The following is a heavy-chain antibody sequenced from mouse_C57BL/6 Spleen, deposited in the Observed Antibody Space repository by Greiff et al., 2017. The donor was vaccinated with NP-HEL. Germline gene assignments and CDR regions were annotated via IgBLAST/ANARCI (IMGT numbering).Heavy chain of an antibody. Sequence: QVQLKQSGPELVKPGASVKISCKASGYAFSSSWMNWVKQRPGKGLEWIGRIYPGDGDTNYNGKFKGKATLTADKSSSTAYMQLSSLTSEDSAVYFCARCLYYGNYWYFDVWGTGTTVTVSS. J-gene: IGHJ1*03. CDR1: GYAFSSSW. V-gene: IGHV1-82*01. D-gene: IGHD2-1*01. CDR3: ARCLYYGNYWYFDV. CDR2: IYPGDGDT.